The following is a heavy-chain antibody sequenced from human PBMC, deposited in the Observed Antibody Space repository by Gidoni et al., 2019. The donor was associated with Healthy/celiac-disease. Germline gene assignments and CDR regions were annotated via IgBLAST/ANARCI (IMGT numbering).Heavy chain of an antibody. J-gene: IGHJ4*02. V-gene: IGHV4-61*02. D-gene: IGHD5-12*01. Sequence: QVQLQESGPGLVKPSQTLSLTCTVSGGSISSGSYYWSWIRQPAGKGLEWIGRIYTSGSTNYNPSLKSRVTISVDTSKNQFSLKLSSVTAADTAVYYCARGRDGYNYYFDYWGQGTLVTVSS. CDR1: GGSISSGSYY. CDR3: ARGRDGYNYYFDY. CDR2: IYTSGST.